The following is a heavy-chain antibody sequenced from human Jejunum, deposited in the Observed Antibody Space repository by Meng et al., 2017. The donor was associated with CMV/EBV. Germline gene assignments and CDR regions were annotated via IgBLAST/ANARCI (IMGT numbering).Heavy chain of an antibody. CDR2: IHSAGTT. J-gene: IGHJ4*02. CDR3: AREGTGGSGYQLNY. V-gene: IGHV3-53*01. D-gene: IGHD3-10*01. CDR1: GFKVGYNY. Sequence: HLVGSGGGLIQPGRSRGLSCAASGFKVGYNYMSWVRQAPGKGLEHVAFIHSAGTTYYADFVKGRFTISRDESKNTLYLQLNSLRADDTGVYYCAREGTGGSGYQLNYWGQGTLVTVSS.